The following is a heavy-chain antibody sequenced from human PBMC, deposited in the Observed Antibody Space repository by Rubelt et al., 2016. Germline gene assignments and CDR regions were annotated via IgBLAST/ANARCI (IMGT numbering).Heavy chain of an antibody. D-gene: IGHD4-23*01. CDR3: VHSLVTPAFFDY. CDR2: IYWDDDK. J-gene: IGHJ4*02. V-gene: IGHV2-5*02. CDR1: GFSLSTSGVG. Sequence: QITLKESGPTLVKPTQTLTLTCTFSGFSLSTSGVGVGWIRQPPGKALEWLALIYWDDDKRYSPSLKSRLTVSKDTSKNQVVLTMTNMDPVDTATYYCVHSLVTPAFFDYWGQGTLVTVSS.